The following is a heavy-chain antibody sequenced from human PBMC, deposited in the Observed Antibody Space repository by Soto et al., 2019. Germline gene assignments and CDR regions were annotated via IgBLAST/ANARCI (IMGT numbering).Heavy chain of an antibody. CDR2: ISSSSSTI. D-gene: IGHD5-12*01. J-gene: IGHJ4*02. Sequence: ESGGGLVQPGGSLRLSCAASGFTFSSYSMNWVRQAPGKGLEWVSYISSSSSTIYYADSVKGRFTISRDNAKNSLYLQMNSLRAEDTAVYYCARDPEYSGYDGIDYWGQGTLVTVSS. CDR1: GFTFSSYS. CDR3: ARDPEYSGYDGIDY. V-gene: IGHV3-48*01.